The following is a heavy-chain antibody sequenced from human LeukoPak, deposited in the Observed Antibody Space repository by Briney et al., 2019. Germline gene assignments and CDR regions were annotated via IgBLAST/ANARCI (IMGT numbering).Heavy chain of an antibody. CDR1: GFTFSSYG. CDR2: ISYDGSNK. Sequence: GRSLRLSCAASGFTFSSYGMHWVRQAPGKGLEWVAVISYDGSNKYYADSVKGRFTISRDNSKNTLYLQMNSLRAEDTAVYYCAKGGYGEAYYYGMDVWGQGTTVTVSS. J-gene: IGHJ6*02. D-gene: IGHD4-17*01. CDR3: AKGGYGEAYYYGMDV. V-gene: IGHV3-30*18.